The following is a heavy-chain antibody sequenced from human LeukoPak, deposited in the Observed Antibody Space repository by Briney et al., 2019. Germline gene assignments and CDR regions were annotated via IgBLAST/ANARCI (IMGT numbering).Heavy chain of an antibody. D-gene: IGHD1-26*01. Sequence: ASVKVSCKTSGYSFTSYYIHWVRQAPGQGLEWMGIINPSGGSTTYAQKFQGRLTMASDASTSTVYMELSSLRSEDTAMYYCARSSAYYNEADIWGQGTMVTVSS. J-gene: IGHJ3*02. CDR2: INPSGGST. CDR1: GYSFTSYY. CDR3: ARSSAYYNEADI. V-gene: IGHV1-46*01.